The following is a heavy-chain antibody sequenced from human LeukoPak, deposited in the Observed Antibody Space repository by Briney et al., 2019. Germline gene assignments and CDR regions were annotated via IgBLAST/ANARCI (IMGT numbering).Heavy chain of an antibody. CDR3: ARREDFWSGYAFDF. D-gene: IGHD3-3*01. V-gene: IGHV5-51*01. J-gene: IGHJ4*02. CDR2: INPGDSET. CDR1: GYRFSTYW. Sequence: GESLKISCKGSGYRFSTYWIAWVRQMPGKGLEWMGIINPGDSETRYNPSFEGQVTISADKSISTAYLQLNSLKASDTAMYYCARREDFWSGYAFDFWGQGTPVTVSS.